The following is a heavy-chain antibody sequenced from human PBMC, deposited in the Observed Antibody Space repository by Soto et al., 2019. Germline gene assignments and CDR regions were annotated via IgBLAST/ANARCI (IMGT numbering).Heavy chain of an antibody. Sequence: GGSLRLSCAASGFTFSGSAMHWVRQASGKGLEWVGRIRSKANSYATAYAASVKGRFTISRDDSKNTAYLQMNSLKTEDTAVYYCTMYSSPHYYYYYGMDVWGQGTTVTVSS. V-gene: IGHV3-73*01. D-gene: IGHD6-13*01. CDR3: TMYSSPHYYYYYGMDV. CDR2: IRSKANSYAT. CDR1: GFTFSGSA. J-gene: IGHJ6*02.